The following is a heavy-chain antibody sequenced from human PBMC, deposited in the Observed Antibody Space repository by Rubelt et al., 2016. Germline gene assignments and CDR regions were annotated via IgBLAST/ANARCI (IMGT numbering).Heavy chain of an antibody. D-gene: IGHD2-15*01. V-gene: IGHV3-30*03. CDR2: ISYDGSNK. CDR3: AREPDCSGGSCYSNFDY. J-gene: IGHJ4*02. Sequence: VISYDGSNKYYADSVKGRFTISRDNSKNTLYLQMNSLRAEDTAVYYCAREPDCSGGSCYSNFDYWGQGTLVTVSS.